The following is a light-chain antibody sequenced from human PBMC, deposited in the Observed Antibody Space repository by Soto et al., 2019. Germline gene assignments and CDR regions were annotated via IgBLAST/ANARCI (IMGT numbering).Light chain of an antibody. V-gene: IGKV3-15*01. CDR1: QSVSSK. J-gene: IGKJ1*01. CDR2: GAS. CDR3: QQYNSWLLT. Sequence: EIVMTQSPATLSVSPGEGATLSCRASQSVSSKLAWYQQKPGQAPRLLIYGASTRATGIPARFSGSGSGTEFTLIISSLQSEDSAVYYCQQYNSWLLTFGQETKVEIK.